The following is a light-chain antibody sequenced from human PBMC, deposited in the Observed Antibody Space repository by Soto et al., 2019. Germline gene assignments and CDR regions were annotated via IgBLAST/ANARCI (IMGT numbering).Light chain of an antibody. V-gene: IGKV3-15*01. J-gene: IGKJ1*01. Sequence: EIVMTQSPATLSVSPGERATLSCRASQSVSSNLAWYQQKPGQAPRLLIYGASTRATDIPARFSGSGSGTEFTLTISSLQSEDSAVYYCQQYNNWPRTFGQGTKVDIK. CDR2: GAS. CDR1: QSVSSN. CDR3: QQYNNWPRT.